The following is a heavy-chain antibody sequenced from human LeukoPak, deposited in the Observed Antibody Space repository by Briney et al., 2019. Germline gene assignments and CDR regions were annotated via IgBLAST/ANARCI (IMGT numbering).Heavy chain of an antibody. D-gene: IGHD3-16*01. V-gene: IGHV1-46*01. CDR2: INPSGDST. Sequence: ASVKIACTASGYTFTINHIHWVRQAPGQGLEWMGVINPSGDSTTYAQSFQGRVTMTRDTSTSTVYMELRSLRSEDTAIYYCAKLATSDTGETYWGQGTLVTVSS. CDR3: AKLATSDTGETY. J-gene: IGHJ4*02. CDR1: GYTFTINH.